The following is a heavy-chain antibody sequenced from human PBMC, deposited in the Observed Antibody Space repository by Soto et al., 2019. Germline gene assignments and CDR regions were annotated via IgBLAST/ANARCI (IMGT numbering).Heavy chain of an antibody. V-gene: IGHV1-69*13. D-gene: IGHD2-2*01. Sequence: GASVKVSCKASGGTFSSYAISWVRQAPGQGLEWTGGIIPIFGTANYAQKFQGRVTITADESTSTAYMELSSLRSEDTAVYYCARGGGYCSSTSCPRPARRPNYYYYYGMDVWGQGTTVTVSS. CDR3: ARGGGYCSSTSCPRPARRPNYYYYYGMDV. CDR1: GGTFSSYA. CDR2: IIPIFGTA. J-gene: IGHJ6*02.